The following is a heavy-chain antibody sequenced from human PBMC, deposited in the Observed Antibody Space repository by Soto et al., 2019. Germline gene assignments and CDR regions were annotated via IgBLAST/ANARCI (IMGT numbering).Heavy chain of an antibody. V-gene: IGHV4-31*03. Sequence: SETLSLTCTVSGGSISSGGYYWSWIRQHPGKGLEYIGYIYYSGSTYYNPSLKSRTAMSVDKSKNQFSLKLSSVTAADTAVYYCARDIRGYRIAVAGGGFDYWGQGTLGTVSS. CDR2: IYYSGST. CDR3: ARDIRGYRIAVAGGGFDY. J-gene: IGHJ4*02. D-gene: IGHD6-19*01. CDR1: GGSISSGGYY.